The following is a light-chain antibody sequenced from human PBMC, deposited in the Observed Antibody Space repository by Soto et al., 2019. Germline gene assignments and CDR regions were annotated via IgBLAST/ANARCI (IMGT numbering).Light chain of an antibody. J-gene: IGKJ4*01. CDR2: DAS. V-gene: IGKV1-33*01. CDR3: QQYDNLPLT. Sequence: DIQMTQCPSSVSPSVGDRVTITCRASQTISGYLNWYQQKPGKAPKLLIYDASDLETGVPSRFSGSGSGTDFTFTINSLQPEDIATYYCQQYDNLPLTFGGGTKVDIK. CDR1: QTISGY.